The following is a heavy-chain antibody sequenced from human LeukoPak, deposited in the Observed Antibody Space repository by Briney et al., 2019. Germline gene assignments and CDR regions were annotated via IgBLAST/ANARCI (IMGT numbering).Heavy chain of an antibody. CDR1: GGSISSYY. D-gene: IGHD3-22*01. V-gene: IGHV4-59*12. J-gene: IGHJ4*02. CDR2: IYYSGST. Sequence: NPSETLSLTCTVSGGSISSYYWSWIRQPPGKGLEWIGYIYYSGSTNYNPSLKSRVTISVDTSKNQFSLKLSSVTAADTAVYYCARGNFLYYYDSSGSTDYWGQGTLVTVSS. CDR3: ARGNFLYYYDSSGSTDY.